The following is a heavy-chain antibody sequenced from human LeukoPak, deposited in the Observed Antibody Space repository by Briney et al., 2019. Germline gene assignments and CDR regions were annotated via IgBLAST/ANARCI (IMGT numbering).Heavy chain of an antibody. CDR2: IYYSGST. CDR1: GGSISSYY. D-gene: IGHD4-23*01. CDR3: ARGSLRWGFDY. J-gene: IGHJ4*02. V-gene: IGHV4-59*01. Sequence: PSETLSLTCTVSGGSISSYYWSWIRRPPGKGLEWIGYIYYSGSTNCNPSLKSRVTISVDTSKNQFSLKLSSVTAADTAVYYCARGSLRWGFDYWGQGTLVTVSS.